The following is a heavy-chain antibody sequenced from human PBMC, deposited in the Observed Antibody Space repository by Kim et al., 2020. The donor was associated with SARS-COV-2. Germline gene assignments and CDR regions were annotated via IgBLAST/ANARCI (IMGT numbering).Heavy chain of an antibody. CDR1: GFTFSSYG. Sequence: GGSLRLSCAASGFTFSSYGMHWVRQAPGKGLEWVAVISYDGSNKYYADSVKGRFTISRDNSKNTLYLQMNSLRAEDTAVYYCAKDQLNYDFWSGYFDYWGQEPWSPSPQ. CDR3: AKDQLNYDFWSGYFDY. V-gene: IGHV3-30*18. CDR2: ISYDGSNK. D-gene: IGHD3-3*01. J-gene: IGHJ4*01.